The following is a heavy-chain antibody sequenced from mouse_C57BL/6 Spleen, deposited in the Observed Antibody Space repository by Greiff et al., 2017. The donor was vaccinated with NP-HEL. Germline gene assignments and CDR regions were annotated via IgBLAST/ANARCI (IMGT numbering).Heavy chain of an antibody. V-gene: IGHV14-2*01. Sequence: VQLQQSGAELVKPGASVKLSCTASGFNIKDYYMHWVKQRTEQGLEWIGRIDPEDGETKYAPKFQGKATITADTSSNTAYLPLSSLTTEDTAVDYCARSRLLRYYFDYWGQGTTLTVSS. J-gene: IGHJ2*01. CDR3: ARSRLLRYYFDY. D-gene: IGHD1-1*01. CDR1: GFNIKDYY. CDR2: IDPEDGET.